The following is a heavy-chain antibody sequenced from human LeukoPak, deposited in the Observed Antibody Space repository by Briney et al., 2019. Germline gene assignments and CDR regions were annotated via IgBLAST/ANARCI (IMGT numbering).Heavy chain of an antibody. D-gene: IGHD6-19*01. V-gene: IGHV4-39*07. Sequence: SSETLSLTCTVSGGSISSSSYYWGWIRQPPGKGLEWIGSIYYSGSTYYNPSLKSRVTISVDTSKNQFSLKLSSVTAADTAVYYCARINSSGWYPNWFDPWGQGTLVTVSS. CDR1: GGSISSSSYY. J-gene: IGHJ5*02. CDR3: ARINSSGWYPNWFDP. CDR2: IYYSGST.